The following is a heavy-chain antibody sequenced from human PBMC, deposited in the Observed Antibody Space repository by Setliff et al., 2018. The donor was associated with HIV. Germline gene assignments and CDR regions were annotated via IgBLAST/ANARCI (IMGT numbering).Heavy chain of an antibody. V-gene: IGHV3-23*01. CDR2: ISGSGSSK. Sequence: PGESLKISCAASGFIFNNYALTWVRQAPGKGLEWVSSISGSGSSKFSADSVKGRFTISRDSSRNTLYLQMNSLTVEDTAVYYCATAPQRCSGALCSPLSLNYWGPGTLVTVSS. CDR1: GFIFNNYA. D-gene: IGHD2-15*01. CDR3: ATAPQRCSGALCSPLSLNY. J-gene: IGHJ4*02.